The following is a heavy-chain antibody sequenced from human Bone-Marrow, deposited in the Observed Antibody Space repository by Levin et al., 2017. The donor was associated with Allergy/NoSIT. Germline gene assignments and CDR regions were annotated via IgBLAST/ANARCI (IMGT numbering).Heavy chain of an antibody. CDR3: VRGIIGDVRVAHKEAFDV. J-gene: IGHJ3*01. CDR1: GFTFSDYS. V-gene: IGHV3-21*01. CDR2: ISSDSSDL. D-gene: IGHD2/OR15-2a*01. Sequence: PGGSLRLSCIVSGFTFSDYSIYWVRQAPGKGLEWISSISSDSSDLYYADSVKGRFTISRDNAKNSLNLQVSGLRAEDTAVYHCVRGIIGDVRVAHKEAFDVWGQGTMVTVSS.